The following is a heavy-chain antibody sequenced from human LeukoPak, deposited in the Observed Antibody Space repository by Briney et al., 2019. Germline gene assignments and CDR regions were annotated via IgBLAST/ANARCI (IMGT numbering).Heavy chain of an antibody. V-gene: IGHV3-48*03. Sequence: GSLRLSCAASGFTFSSYEMNWVRQAPGKGLVWVSYISSSGSTIYYADSVKGRFTISRDNAKNSLYLQMNSLRAEDTAVYYCAREAIAAAFDPWGQGTLVTVSS. CDR3: AREAIAAAFDP. CDR1: GFTFSSYE. CDR2: ISSSGSTI. J-gene: IGHJ5*02. D-gene: IGHD6-13*01.